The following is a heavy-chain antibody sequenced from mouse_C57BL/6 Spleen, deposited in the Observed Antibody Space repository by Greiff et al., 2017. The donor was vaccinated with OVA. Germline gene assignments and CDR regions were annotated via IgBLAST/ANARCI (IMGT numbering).Heavy chain of an antibody. CDR3: ARYPGYDDGGDYAMDY. CDR2: IRNKANGYTT. V-gene: IGHV7-3*01. Sequence: DVKLVESGGGLVQPGGSLSLSCAASGFTFTDYYMSWVRQPPGKALEWLGFIRNKANGYTTEYSASVKGRFTISRDNSQSILYLQMNALRAEDSATYDCARYPGYDDGGDYAMDYWGQGTSVTVSS. J-gene: IGHJ4*01. CDR1: GFTFTDYY. D-gene: IGHD2-2*01.